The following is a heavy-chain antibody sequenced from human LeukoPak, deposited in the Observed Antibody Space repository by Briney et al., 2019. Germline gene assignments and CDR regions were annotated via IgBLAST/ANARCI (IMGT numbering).Heavy chain of an antibody. CDR3: ARQNDFWSGYEDY. CDR2: ISDEGSNK. Sequence: HTGGSLRLSCAASGFTFSSYAMSWVRQAPGKGLEWVAVISDEGSNKHYADSVKGRFTISRDNSNNTLYLQMNSLRPEDTAVYYCARQNDFWSGYEDYWGQGTLVTVSS. CDR1: GFTFSSYA. J-gene: IGHJ4*02. D-gene: IGHD3-3*01. V-gene: IGHV3-30*04.